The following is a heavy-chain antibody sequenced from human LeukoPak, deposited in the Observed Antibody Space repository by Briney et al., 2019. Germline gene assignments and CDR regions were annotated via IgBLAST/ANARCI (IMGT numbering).Heavy chain of an antibody. V-gene: IGHV1-69*04. CDR3: ARGIGGAYYDFWSGYWSGNWFDP. J-gene: IGHJ5*02. D-gene: IGHD3-3*01. CDR2: IIPILGIA. Sequence: SVKVSCKASGGTFSSYAISWVRQAPGQGLEWMGRIIPILGIANYAQKFQGRVTITADKSTSTAYMELSSLRSEDTAVCYCARGIGGAYYDFWSGYWSGNWFDPWGQGTLVTVSS. CDR1: GGTFSSYA.